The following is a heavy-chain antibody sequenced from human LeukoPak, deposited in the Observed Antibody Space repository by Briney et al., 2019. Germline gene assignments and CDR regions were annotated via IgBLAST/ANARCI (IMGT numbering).Heavy chain of an antibody. CDR2: IYPGDSDT. CDR1: GYRFTNYW. V-gene: IGHV5-51*01. Sequence: GESLKISCRGSGYRFTNYWIGWVRQMPGKGLEWMGIIYPGDSDTRYSPSFQGQVTISADKSISTAYLQWSSLKASDTAMYFCVGRDGLGAFDIWGQGTMVTVSS. J-gene: IGHJ3*02. CDR3: VGRDGLGAFDI. D-gene: IGHD5-24*01.